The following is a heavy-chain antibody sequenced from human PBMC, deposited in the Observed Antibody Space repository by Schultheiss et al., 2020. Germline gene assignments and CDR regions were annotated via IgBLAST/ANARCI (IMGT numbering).Heavy chain of an antibody. J-gene: IGHJ4*02. V-gene: IGHV3-21*01. D-gene: IGHD5-24*01. CDR1: GFTFSAYD. CDR2: ISSSSSYI. CDR3: ARGLDGYNDY. Sequence: GGSLRLSCAASGFTFSAYDMHWVRQAPGKGLEWVSSISSSSSYIYYADSVKGRFTISRDNAKNSLYLQMNSLRAEDTAVYYCARGLDGYNDYWGQGTLVTVSS.